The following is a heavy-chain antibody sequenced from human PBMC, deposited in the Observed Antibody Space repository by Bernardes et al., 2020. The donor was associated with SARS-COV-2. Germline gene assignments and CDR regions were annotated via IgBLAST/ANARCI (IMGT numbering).Heavy chain of an antibody. CDR1: GYTLTELS. CDR2: FDPEDGET. V-gene: IGHV1-24*01. D-gene: IGHD1-1*01. J-gene: IGHJ5*02. Sequence: SVKVSCKVSGYTLTELSMHWVRQAPGKGLEWMGGFDPEDGETIYAQKFQGRVTMTEDTSTDTAYMELSSLRSEDTAVYYCATLFVNWNDPFVRWFDPWGQGTLVTVSS. CDR3: ATLFVNWNDPFVRWFDP.